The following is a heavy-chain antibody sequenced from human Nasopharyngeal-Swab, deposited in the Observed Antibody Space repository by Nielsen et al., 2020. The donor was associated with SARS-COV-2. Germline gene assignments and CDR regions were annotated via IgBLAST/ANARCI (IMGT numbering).Heavy chain of an antibody. CDR2: ISVSGRST. Sequence: GGSLRLSCAASGFTFSSYAMSWVRQAPGKGLEWVSHISVSGRSTYHADSVKGRFTISRDNSKSTLDLQMNSLRAEDTAVYYCAKDYDIGYWGQGTLVTVSS. CDR3: AKDYDIGY. V-gene: IGHV3-23*01. CDR1: GFTFSSYA. D-gene: IGHD3-9*01. J-gene: IGHJ4*02.